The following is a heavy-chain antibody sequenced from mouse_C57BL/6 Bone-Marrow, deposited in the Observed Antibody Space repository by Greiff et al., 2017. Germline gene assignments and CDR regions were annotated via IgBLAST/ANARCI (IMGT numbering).Heavy chain of an antibody. CDR1: GYTFTSYW. CDR3: ANYGSWFAY. V-gene: IGHV1-59*01. J-gene: IGHJ3*01. Sequence: QVQLKQPGAELVRPGTSVKLSCKASGYTFTSYWMHWVKQRPGQGLEWIGVIDPSDSYTNYNQKFKGKATLTVDTSSSTAYMQLSSLTSEDSAVYYCANYGSWFAYWGQGTLVTVSA. CDR2: IDPSDSYT. D-gene: IGHD1-1*02.